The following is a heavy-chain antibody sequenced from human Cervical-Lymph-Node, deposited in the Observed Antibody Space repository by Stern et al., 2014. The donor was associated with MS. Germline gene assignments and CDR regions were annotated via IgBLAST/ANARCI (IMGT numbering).Heavy chain of an antibody. Sequence: EVPLVQSGAEVKKPGESLKISCKASGYMFASHWIGWVRKMPGKGLEWIGITYPGYSDTRYSPSFQGLVTISVDKSISTAYLQWSSLKASDTAMYYCARVNGGNSDWFDPWGQGTLVTVSS. CDR2: TYPGYSDT. CDR3: ARVNGGNSDWFDP. V-gene: IGHV5-51*01. CDR1: GYMFASHW. J-gene: IGHJ5*02. D-gene: IGHD4-23*01.